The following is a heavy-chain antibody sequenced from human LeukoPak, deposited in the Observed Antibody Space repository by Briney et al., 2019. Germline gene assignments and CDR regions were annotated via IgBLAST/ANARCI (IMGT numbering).Heavy chain of an antibody. D-gene: IGHD3-3*01. CDR3: VRLANFWSGFAD. V-gene: IGHV5-51*01. CDR1: GYSFTTYW. J-gene: IGHJ4*02. Sequence: GESLKISCKGSGYSFTTYWIGWVRQLPGKGLEWMGIIYPSDSDTRYSPSFQGQVTISADKSMSTAYLQWGSLKASDTAMYYCVRLANFWSGFADWGQGTLLTVSS. CDR2: IYPSDSDT.